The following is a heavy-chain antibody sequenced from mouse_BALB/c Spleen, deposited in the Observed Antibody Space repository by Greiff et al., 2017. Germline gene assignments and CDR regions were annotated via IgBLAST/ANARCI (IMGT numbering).Heavy chain of an antibody. V-gene: IGHV3-2*02. CDR2: ISYSGST. Sequence: DVQLQESGPGLVKPSQSLSLTCTVTGYSITSDYAWNWIRQFPGNKLEWMGYISYSGSTSYNPSLKSRISITRDTSKNQFFLQLNSVTTEDTATYYCAGRFAYWGQGTLVTVSA. J-gene: IGHJ3*01. CDR3: AGRFAY. CDR1: GYSITSDYA.